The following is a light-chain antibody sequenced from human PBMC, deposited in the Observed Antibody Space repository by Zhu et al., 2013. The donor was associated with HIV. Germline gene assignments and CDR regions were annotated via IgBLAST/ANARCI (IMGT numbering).Light chain of an antibody. Sequence: EIVMTQSPATLSVSPGETATLSCRASQTVSSNLAWYQQKPGQAPRLLINGASSRATGIPDRFSGSGSGTDFTLTISRLEPEDFAVYHCQQYGSSPFTFGPGTKVDIK. CDR1: QTVSSN. V-gene: IGKV3-20*01. CDR3: QQYGSSPFT. J-gene: IGKJ3*01. CDR2: GAS.